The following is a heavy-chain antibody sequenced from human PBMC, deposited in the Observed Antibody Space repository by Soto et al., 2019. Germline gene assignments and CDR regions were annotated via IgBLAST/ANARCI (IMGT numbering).Heavy chain of an antibody. Sequence: EVHLLESGGGLVQPGGSLRLSCAASGFTFSNYAMTWVRQAPGKGLEWVSSISGSGSSTFYADSVKGRFTISRDKSTSTLYLRMNSLRAEDTAIYYCAKDQRGFSSAARMDYWGQGTLVTVSS. V-gene: IGHV3-23*01. D-gene: IGHD6-25*01. CDR1: GFTFSNYA. CDR3: AKDQRGFSSAARMDY. J-gene: IGHJ4*02. CDR2: ISGSGSST.